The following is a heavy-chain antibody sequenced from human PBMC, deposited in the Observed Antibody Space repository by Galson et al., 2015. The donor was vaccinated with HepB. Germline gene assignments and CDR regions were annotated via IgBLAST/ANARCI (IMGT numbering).Heavy chain of an antibody. CDR3: TKQAGNLIRSWHFDY. Sequence: SLRLSCAASGFTFSDFALRWVRQAPGKGLEWVSGIEKDSSYRNYADSMPGRFTISRDNSKNTLFLQLNSLRADDTAVYYCTKQAGNLIRSWHFDYWGQGSLVIVSS. J-gene: IGHJ4*02. CDR2: IEKDSSYR. CDR1: GFTFSDFA. V-gene: IGHV3-23*03.